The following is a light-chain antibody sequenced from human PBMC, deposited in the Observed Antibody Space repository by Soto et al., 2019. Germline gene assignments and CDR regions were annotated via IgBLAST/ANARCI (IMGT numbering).Light chain of an antibody. CDR1: QSVTSNF. V-gene: IGKV3-20*01. J-gene: IGKJ1*01. Sequence: EIVLTQSPGTLSLSPGETATLSCRASQSVTSNFLAWYQQKPGQAPRLLISGASNRATDIPDRFSGSGSRTDFTLAIDKMEPEDFAVYYCLQYPSSPRTFGQGTKVEIK. CDR3: LQYPSSPRT. CDR2: GAS.